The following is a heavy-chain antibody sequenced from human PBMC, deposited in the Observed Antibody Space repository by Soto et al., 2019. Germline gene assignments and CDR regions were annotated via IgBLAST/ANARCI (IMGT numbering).Heavy chain of an antibody. V-gene: IGHV3-30-3*01. J-gene: IGHJ6*02. CDR3: ASYLAAGGYYYYGMDV. CDR2: ISYDGSNK. D-gene: IGHD6-13*01. CDR1: GFTFSSYA. Sequence: GGSLRLSCAASGFTFSSYAMHWVRQAPGKGLEWVAVISYDGSNKYYADSVKGRFTISRDNSKNTLYLQMNSLRAEDTAVYYCASYLAAGGYYYYGMDVSGQGTTVTVSS.